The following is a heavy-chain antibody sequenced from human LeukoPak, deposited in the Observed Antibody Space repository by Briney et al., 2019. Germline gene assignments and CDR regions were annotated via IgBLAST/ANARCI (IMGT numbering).Heavy chain of an antibody. CDR1: GGSISTYP. Sequence: PSETLSLTCSVSGGSISTYPWNWIRKPPGKGLEWIGYMQSSGISKYNPSLKSRVNIFVDTSKNQFVLNLRSVTAADTAVYYCARDKRHSYGRYFDPWGQGMLVTVSS. V-gene: IGHV4-59*01. CDR3: ARDKRHSYGRYFDP. D-gene: IGHD5-18*01. CDR2: MQSSGIS. J-gene: IGHJ4*02.